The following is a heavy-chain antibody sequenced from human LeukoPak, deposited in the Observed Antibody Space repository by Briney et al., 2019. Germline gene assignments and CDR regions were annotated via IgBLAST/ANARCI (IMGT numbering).Heavy chain of an antibody. J-gene: IGHJ4*02. V-gene: IGHV3-30-3*01. CDR3: AKVAQALDY. Sequence: GGSLRLSCAASGFTFSSYAMHWVRQAPGKGLEWVAVISYDGSNKYYADSVKGRFTISRDNSKNTLYLQMNSLRAEDTAVYYCAKVAQALDYWGQGTLVTVSS. CDR1: GFTFSSYA. CDR2: ISYDGSNK.